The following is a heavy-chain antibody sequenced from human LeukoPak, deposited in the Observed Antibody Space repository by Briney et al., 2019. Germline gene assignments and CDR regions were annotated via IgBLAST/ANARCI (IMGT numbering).Heavy chain of an antibody. CDR2: INPNSGGT. CDR1: GYTFTGYY. D-gene: IGHD2/OR15-2a*01. Sequence: ASVKVSCKASGYTFTGYYMHWVRQAPGQGLEWMGWINPNSGGTNYAQKFQGRVTMTRDTSISTAYMELSRLRSEDTAVYYCARELKVGNTGYYFDYWGQGTLVTVSS. J-gene: IGHJ4*02. V-gene: IGHV1-2*02. CDR3: ARELKVGNTGYYFDY.